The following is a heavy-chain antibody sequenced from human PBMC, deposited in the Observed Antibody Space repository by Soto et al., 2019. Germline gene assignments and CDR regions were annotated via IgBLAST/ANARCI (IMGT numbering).Heavy chain of an antibody. Sequence: PGESLKISCKGSGYSFTSYWISWVRQMPGKGLEWMGRIDPSDSYTNYSPSFQGHVTISADKSISTAYLQWGSLKASDTAMYYCARHVRVVRDSSGYYFLDYWGQGTLVTVSS. CDR2: IDPSDSYT. CDR1: GYSFTSYW. V-gene: IGHV5-10-1*01. J-gene: IGHJ4*02. D-gene: IGHD3-22*01. CDR3: ARHVRVVRDSSGYYFLDY.